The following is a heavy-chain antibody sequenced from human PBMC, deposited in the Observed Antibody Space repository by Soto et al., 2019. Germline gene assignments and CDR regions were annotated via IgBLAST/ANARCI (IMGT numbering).Heavy chain of an antibody. D-gene: IGHD3-22*01. CDR2: IDWNDDK. J-gene: IGHJ4*02. Sequence: SGPTLLNPTQTLTLTCTLSGFSLSTSGVGVGWIRQPPGKALEWLALIDWNDDKRYSPSLKSRLTITKDTSKNQVVLTMTNMDAVDTATYVCSHRKAYDSSGYSHYFDYWGQGTLVTVSS. V-gene: IGHV2-5*01. CDR1: GFSLSTSGVG. CDR3: SHRKAYDSSGYSHYFDY.